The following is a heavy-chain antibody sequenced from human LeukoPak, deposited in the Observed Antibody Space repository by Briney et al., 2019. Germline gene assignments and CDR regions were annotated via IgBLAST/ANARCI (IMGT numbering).Heavy chain of an antibody. CDR1: GGSISSSSYY. Sequence: PSETLSLTCTVSGGSISSSSYYWGWIRQPPGKGLEWIGSIYYSGSTYYNPSLKSRVTISVDTSKNQFSLKLSSVTAADTAVYYCAVPVHLTEYSSGWYGSDYWGQGTLVTVSS. D-gene: IGHD6-19*01. CDR3: AVPVHLTEYSSGWYGSDY. CDR2: IYYSGST. J-gene: IGHJ4*02. V-gene: IGHV4-39*01.